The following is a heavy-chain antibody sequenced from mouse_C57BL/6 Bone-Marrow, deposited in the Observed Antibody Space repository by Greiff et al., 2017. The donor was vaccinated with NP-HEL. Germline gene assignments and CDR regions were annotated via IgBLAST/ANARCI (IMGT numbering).Heavy chain of an antibody. CDR2: IYPGDGDT. D-gene: IGHD1-1*01. J-gene: IGHJ1*03. V-gene: IGHV1-80*01. Sequence: LQESGAELVKPGASVKISCKASGYAFSSYWMNWVKQRPGKGLEWIGQIYPGDGDTNYNGKFKGTATLTADKSSSTAYLQLSSLNSEDSAVYFCARYATVPWYFDVWGTGTTVTVSS. CDR3: ARYATVPWYFDV. CDR1: GYAFSSYW.